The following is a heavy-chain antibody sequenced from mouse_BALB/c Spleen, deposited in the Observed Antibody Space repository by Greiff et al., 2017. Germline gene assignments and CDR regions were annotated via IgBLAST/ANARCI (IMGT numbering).Heavy chain of an antibody. CDR1: GYSITSGYY. CDR2: ISYDGSN. CDR3: ARDSYDLYAMDY. D-gene: IGHD2-12*01. V-gene: IGHV3-6*02. J-gene: IGHJ4*01. Sequence: EVQLQQSGPGLVKPSQSLSLTCSVTGYSITSGYYWNWIRQFPGNKLEWMGYISYDGSNNYNPSLKNRISITRDTSKNQFFLKLNSVTTEDTATYYCARDSYDLYAMDYWGQGTSVTVSS.